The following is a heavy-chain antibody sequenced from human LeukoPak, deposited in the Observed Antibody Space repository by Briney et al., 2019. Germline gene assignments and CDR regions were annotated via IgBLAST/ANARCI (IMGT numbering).Heavy chain of an antibody. CDR2: INPNSGGT. Sequence: ASVKVSCKASGYTFTSYGISWVRQAPGQGLEWMGWINPNSGGTNYAQKFQGRVTMTRDTSISTAFMELSRLRSDDTAVYYCATQGLLIVGDAFDIWGQGTMVTVSS. J-gene: IGHJ3*02. CDR1: GYTFTSYG. D-gene: IGHD3-22*01. V-gene: IGHV1-2*02. CDR3: ATQGLLIVGDAFDI.